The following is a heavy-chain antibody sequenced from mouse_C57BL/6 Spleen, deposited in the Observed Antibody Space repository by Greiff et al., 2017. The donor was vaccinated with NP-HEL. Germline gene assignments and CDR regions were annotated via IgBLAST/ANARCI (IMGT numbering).Heavy chain of an antibody. Sequence: QVQLQQSGAELARPGASVKLSCKASGYTFTSYGISWVKQRTGQGLEWIGEIYPRSGNTYYNEKFKGKATLTADKSSSTAYMELRSLTSEDSAVYFCARTLGSNYEEYYFDYWGQGTTLTVSS. J-gene: IGHJ2*01. D-gene: IGHD2-5*01. V-gene: IGHV1-81*01. CDR2: IYPRSGNT. CDR1: GYTFTSYG. CDR3: ARTLGSNYEEYYFDY.